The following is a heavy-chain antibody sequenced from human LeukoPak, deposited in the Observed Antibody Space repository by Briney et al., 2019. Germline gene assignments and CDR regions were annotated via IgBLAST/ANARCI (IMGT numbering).Heavy chain of an antibody. CDR2: ISSNGGST. J-gene: IGHJ6*02. D-gene: IGHD3-16*01. V-gene: IGHV3-64*01. Sequence: PGGSLRLSCAASGFTFSSYAMHWVRQAPGKGLEYVSAISSNGGSTYYANSVKGRFTISRDNSKNTLYLQMGSLRAEDMAVYYCARDAERGGDQYYYYGMDVWGQGTTVTVSS. CDR3: ARDAERGGDQYYYYGMDV. CDR1: GFTFSSYA.